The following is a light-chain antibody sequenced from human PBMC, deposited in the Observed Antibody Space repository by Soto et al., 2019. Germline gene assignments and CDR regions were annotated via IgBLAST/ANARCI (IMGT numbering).Light chain of an antibody. Sequence: SLSCRASLSVNIYLAWYQQKRGQAPRLVIYDTSKRAPGIPARFSGSGSGTDFTLTISSLESEDSALYFCQQGSNWPTFGQGTKVDI. CDR2: DTS. CDR3: QQGSNWPT. J-gene: IGKJ1*01. CDR1: LSVNIY. V-gene: IGKV3-11*01.